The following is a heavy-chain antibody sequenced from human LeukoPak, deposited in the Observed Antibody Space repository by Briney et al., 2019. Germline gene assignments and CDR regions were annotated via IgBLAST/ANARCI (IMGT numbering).Heavy chain of an antibody. J-gene: IGHJ3*01. CDR3: ARFISGTIESD. D-gene: IGHD1-26*01. CDR1: ADSFTRSSDY. Sequence: PSETLSLTCTVSADSFTRSSDYWGWIRQPPGKGLEWIGTIPHSGSSYYNPSLKSRVTISVDTSKKRLSLNLSSVTAADTAVYYCARFISGTIESDWGQGTMVTVSS. V-gene: IGHV4-39*01. CDR2: IPHSGSS.